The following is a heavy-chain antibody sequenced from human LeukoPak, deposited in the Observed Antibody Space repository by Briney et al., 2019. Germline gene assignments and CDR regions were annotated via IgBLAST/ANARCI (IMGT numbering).Heavy chain of an antibody. CDR1: GGSISSGGYY. J-gene: IGHJ4*02. D-gene: IGHD2-15*01. CDR2: IYYSGST. V-gene: IGHV4-31*03. CDR3: ASYYLGYCSGGSCRLDY. Sequence: SETLSLTCTVSGGSISSGGYYWSWIRQHPGKGLEWIGYIYYSGSTYYNPSPKSRVTISVDTSKNQFSLKLSSVTAADTAVYYCASYYLGYCSGGSCRLDYWGQGTLVTVSS.